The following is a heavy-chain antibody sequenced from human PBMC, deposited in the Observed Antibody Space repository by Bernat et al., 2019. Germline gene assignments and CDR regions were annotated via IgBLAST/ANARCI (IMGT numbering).Heavy chain of an antibody. D-gene: IGHD6-19*01. CDR3: ARRFPYSSGLDY. V-gene: IGHV5-10-1*03. J-gene: IGHJ4*02. Sequence: EVQLVQSGAEVKKPGESLRISCKGSGYSFTSYWISWVRQMPGKGLEWMGRIDPRDSYTNYSPSFQGHVTSSADKSISTAYLQWSSLKASDTAMYYCARRFPYSSGLDYWGQGTLVTVSS. CDR1: GYSFTSYW. CDR2: IDPRDSYT.